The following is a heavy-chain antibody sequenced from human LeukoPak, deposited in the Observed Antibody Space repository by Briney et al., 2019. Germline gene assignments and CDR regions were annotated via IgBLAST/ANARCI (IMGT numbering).Heavy chain of an antibody. J-gene: IGHJ4*02. Sequence: PGGSLRLSCAASGFTFRSHWMHWVRQTPGKGLVWVSHINNDGSGTSYADSVKGRFTITRDNAKNTLFLQMNSLRAEDTAVYYCARDGILGSHDCWGQGTLVTVSS. CDR3: ARDGILGSHDC. CDR1: GFTFRSHW. D-gene: IGHD3-3*02. V-gene: IGHV3-74*01. CDR2: INNDGSGT.